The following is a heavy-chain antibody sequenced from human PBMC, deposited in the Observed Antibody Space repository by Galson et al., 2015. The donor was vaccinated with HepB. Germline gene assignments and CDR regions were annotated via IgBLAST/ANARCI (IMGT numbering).Heavy chain of an antibody. D-gene: IGHD2-2*01. CDR3: ARDCGIVVVPAGPGGMDV. J-gene: IGHJ6*02. V-gene: IGHV3-33*01. CDR2: IWYDGSNK. CDR1: GFTFSSYG. Sequence: SLRLSCAASGFTFSSYGMHWVRQAPGKGLEWVAVIWYDGSNKYYADSVKGRFTISRDNSKNTPYLQMNSLRAEDTAVYYCARDCGIVVVPAGPGGMDVWGQGTTVTVSS.